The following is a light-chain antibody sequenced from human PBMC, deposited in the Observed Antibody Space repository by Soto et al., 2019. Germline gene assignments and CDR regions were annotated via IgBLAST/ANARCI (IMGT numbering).Light chain of an antibody. CDR1: QSISSR. CDR3: QLYNSDPTWT. Sequence: DIQMTQSPSTLSASVGDRVTITCRASQSISSRLAWYQQKPGKAPKLLIYKAASLQSGVPSRFSGSGSGTEFTLTISSLQPDDFATYYCQLYNSDPTWTFGQGTKVVIK. V-gene: IGKV1-5*03. CDR2: KAA. J-gene: IGKJ1*01.